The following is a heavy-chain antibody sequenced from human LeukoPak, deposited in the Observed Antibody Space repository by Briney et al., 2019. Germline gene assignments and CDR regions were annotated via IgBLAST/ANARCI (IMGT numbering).Heavy chain of an antibody. CDR3: ARDRREYSSSRYFDY. J-gene: IGHJ4*02. D-gene: IGHD6-6*01. Sequence: GGSLRLSCAASGFTFSSYGMHWVRQAPGKGLEWVAVKWYGGSNKYYADSVKGRFTISRDNSKNTLYLQMNSLRAEDTAVYYCARDRREYSSSRYFDYWGQGTLVTVSS. CDR2: KWYGGSNK. V-gene: IGHV3-33*01. CDR1: GFTFSSYG.